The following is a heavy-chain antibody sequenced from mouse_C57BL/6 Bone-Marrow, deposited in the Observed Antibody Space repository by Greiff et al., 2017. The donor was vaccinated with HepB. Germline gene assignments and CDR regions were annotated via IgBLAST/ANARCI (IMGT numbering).Heavy chain of an antibody. CDR3: ANYYGSSSGWYVDV. Sequence: VQLQQPGAELVKPGASVKLSCKASGYTFTSYWMHWVKQRPGQGLEWIGMIHPNSGSTNYNEKFKSKATLTVDKSSSTAYMQLSSLTSEDSAVYYCANYYGSSSGWYVDVWGTGTTVTVSS. D-gene: IGHD1-1*01. CDR1: GYTFTSYW. V-gene: IGHV1-64*01. J-gene: IGHJ1*03. CDR2: IHPNSGST.